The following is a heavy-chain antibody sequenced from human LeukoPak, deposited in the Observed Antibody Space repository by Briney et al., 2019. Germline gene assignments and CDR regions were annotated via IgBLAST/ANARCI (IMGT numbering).Heavy chain of an antibody. CDR2: INPTSGST. Sequence: ASVMVSCKASGYTFSSYYLHWVRQAPGQGLEWMGIINPTSGSTSYSQKFQDRVTMTRDTSTSTVYMELSSLRSEDTAVYYCAKGDGLRRGTYYNLDYWGQGTLVTVSS. CDR1: GYTFSSYY. V-gene: IGHV1-46*01. CDR3: AKGDGLRRGTYYNLDY. D-gene: IGHD1-26*01. J-gene: IGHJ4*02.